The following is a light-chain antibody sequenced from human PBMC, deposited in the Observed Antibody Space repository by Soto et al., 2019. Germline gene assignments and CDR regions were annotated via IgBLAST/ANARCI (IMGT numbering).Light chain of an antibody. Sequence: QSALTQPASVSGSPGQSITISCTGTRNDIGFYNYVSWYQQHPGKAPKLMIYEVSNRPSGVSDRFSGSKSGSTASLTISGLQAEDEADYYCSSYTTDSTWVFGGGTKLTVL. J-gene: IGLJ3*02. CDR3: SSYTTDSTWV. CDR1: RNDIGFYNY. V-gene: IGLV2-14*01. CDR2: EVS.